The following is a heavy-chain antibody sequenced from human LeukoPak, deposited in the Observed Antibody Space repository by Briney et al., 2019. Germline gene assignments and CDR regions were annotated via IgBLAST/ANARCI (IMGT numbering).Heavy chain of an antibody. D-gene: IGHD3-3*01. J-gene: IGHJ3*02. Sequence: SETLSLTCAVYGGSFSGYYWSWIRQPPGKGLEWIGEINHSGSTNYNPSLKSRVTISVDTSKNQFSLKLSSVTAADTAVYYCARKSPSAIFGVPQDAFDIWGQGTMVTVSS. CDR1: GGSFSGYY. V-gene: IGHV4-34*01. CDR3: ARKSPSAIFGVPQDAFDI. CDR2: INHSGST.